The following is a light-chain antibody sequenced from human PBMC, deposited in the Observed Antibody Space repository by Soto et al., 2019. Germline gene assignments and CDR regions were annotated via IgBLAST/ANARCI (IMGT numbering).Light chain of an antibody. CDR1: SSDVGGSNY. V-gene: IGLV2-14*01. Sequence: QSVLTQPASVSGSPGQSITISCTGSSSDVGGSNYVSWYQKHPGKAPKLMMYAVNNRPSWVSNRFSGSKSGNTASLTISGLQADDEADYYCSSYTNTRVFGGGTKLTVL. J-gene: IGLJ3*02. CDR2: AVN. CDR3: SSYTNTRV.